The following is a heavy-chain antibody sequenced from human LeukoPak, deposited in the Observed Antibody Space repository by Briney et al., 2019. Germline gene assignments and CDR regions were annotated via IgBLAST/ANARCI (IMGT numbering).Heavy chain of an antibody. V-gene: IGHV3-21*01. Sequence: GGSLRLSCAASGLTFSTYSMNWVRQAPGKGLEWVSSISSSTSYIYYADSVKGRFTISRDNAKNSLYLQMNSLRAEDTAVYYCATAGYYLPDYWGQGTLVTVSS. CDR2: ISSSTSYI. J-gene: IGHJ4*02. D-gene: IGHD3-22*01. CDR1: GLTFSTYS. CDR3: ATAGYYLPDY.